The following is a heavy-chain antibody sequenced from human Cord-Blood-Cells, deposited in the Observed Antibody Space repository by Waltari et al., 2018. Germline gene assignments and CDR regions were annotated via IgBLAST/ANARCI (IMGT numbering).Heavy chain of an antibody. D-gene: IGHD3-10*01. V-gene: IGHV4-34*01. CDR2: INHSGST. J-gene: IGHJ4*02. Sequence: QVQLQQWGAGLLKPSETLSLTCAVYGGSFSGSYWSWIRQPPGKGLEWIGEINHSGSTNYNPSLKSRVTISVDTSKNQFSLKLSSVTAADTAVYYCARWFSGSYYFDYWGQGTLVTVSS. CDR1: GGSFSGSY. CDR3: ARWFSGSYYFDY.